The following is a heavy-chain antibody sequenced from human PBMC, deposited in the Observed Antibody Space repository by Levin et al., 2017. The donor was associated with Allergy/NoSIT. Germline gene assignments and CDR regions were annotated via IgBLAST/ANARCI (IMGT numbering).Heavy chain of an antibody. Sequence: SQTLSLTCTVSGGSISSYYWSWIRQPAGKGLEWIGRIYTSGSTNYNPSLKSRVTMSVDTSKNQFSLKLSSVTAADTAVYYCARRSPGYSSGWYGDNDAFDIWGQGTMFDAFDIWGQGTMVTVSS. V-gene: IGHV4-4*07. CDR3: ARRSPGYSSGWYGDNDAFDIWGQGTMFDAFDI. J-gene: IGHJ3*02. D-gene: IGHD6-19*01. CDR2: IYTSGST. CDR1: GGSISSYY.